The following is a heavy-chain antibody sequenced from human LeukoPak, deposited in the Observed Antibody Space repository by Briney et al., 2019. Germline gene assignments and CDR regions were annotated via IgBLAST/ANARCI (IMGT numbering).Heavy chain of an antibody. CDR1: GFTFSTYA. CDR2: ISGSGDST. D-gene: IGHD3-3*01. Sequence: GGSLRLSCAASGFTFSTYAVNWVRQAPGKGLEWVSTISGSGDSTYYADSVKGRFTISRDNSKDTLYLQMSSVRVDDTAVYYCARVHNPRFLEWLSHYYFDYWGQGTLVTVSS. CDR3: ARVHNPRFLEWLSHYYFDY. J-gene: IGHJ4*02. V-gene: IGHV3-23*01.